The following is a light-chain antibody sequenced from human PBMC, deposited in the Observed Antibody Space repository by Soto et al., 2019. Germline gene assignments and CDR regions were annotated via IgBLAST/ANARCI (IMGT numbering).Light chain of an antibody. CDR2: AAS. J-gene: IGKJ1*01. CDR1: QTIDRY. V-gene: IGKV1-39*01. CDR3: QQSYITPPWT. Sequence: IQMTQSPSSLSASVGDTVTITCRASQTIDRYLNWFQQKSGQAPKLLMNAASTLRSGVPSRFSASGSGTDFTLTISSLQPDDFATYYCQQSYITPPWTFGQGTKVDIK.